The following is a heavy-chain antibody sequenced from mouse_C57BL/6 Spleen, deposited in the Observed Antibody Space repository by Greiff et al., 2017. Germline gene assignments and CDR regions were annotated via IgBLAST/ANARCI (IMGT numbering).Heavy chain of an antibody. CDR3: ARGRPFDY. J-gene: IGHJ2*01. CDR2: IYPGDGDT. CDR1: GYAFSSSW. Sequence: VQVVESGPELVKPGASVKISCKASGYAFSSSWMNWVKQRPGKGLEWIGRIYPGDGDTNYNGKFKGKATLTADKSSSTAYMQLSSLTSEDSAVYFCARGRPFDYWGQSTTLTVSS. V-gene: IGHV1-82*01.